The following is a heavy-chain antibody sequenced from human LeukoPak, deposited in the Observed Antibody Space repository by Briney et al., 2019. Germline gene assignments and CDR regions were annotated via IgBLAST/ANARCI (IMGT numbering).Heavy chain of an antibody. CDR1: GGSISSYY. Sequence: SETLSLTCTVSGGSISSYYWSWIRQAPGKGLEWIGYIYYSGSTNYNPSLKSRVTISVDTSKNQFSLKLSSVTAADTAVYYCARHGIAVAGYDYWGQGTLVTVSS. CDR3: ARHGIAVAGYDY. J-gene: IGHJ4*02. V-gene: IGHV4-59*08. D-gene: IGHD6-19*01. CDR2: IYYSGST.